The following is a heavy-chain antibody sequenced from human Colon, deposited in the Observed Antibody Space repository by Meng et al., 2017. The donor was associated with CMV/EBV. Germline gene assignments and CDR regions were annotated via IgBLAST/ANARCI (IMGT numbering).Heavy chain of an antibody. CDR1: GYTFTSLD. D-gene: IGHD3-22*01. CDR2: MSPNNANT. CDR3: ARGVDRGVDV. V-gene: IGHV1-8*01. J-gene: IGHJ6*02. Sequence: ASVKVSCKASGYTFTSLDINWVRQATGQGFEWMGWMSPNNANTDHAQKFQGRVTMTRNISINTAYMELSSLTSEDTGVYYCARGVDRGVDVWGQGTTVTVSS.